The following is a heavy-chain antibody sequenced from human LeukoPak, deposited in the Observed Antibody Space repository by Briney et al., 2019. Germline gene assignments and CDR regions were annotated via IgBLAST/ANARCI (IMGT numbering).Heavy chain of an antibody. V-gene: IGHV3-74*01. CDR2: INSDGSRT. J-gene: IGHJ4*02. CDR1: GFTFSSYA. D-gene: IGHD3-22*01. CDR3: TRDQYYFDSSGLPDY. Sequence: PGGSLRLSCAASGFTFSSYAMSWVRQAPGKGLVWVSRINSDGSRTGYADSVKGRFTISRDNGKNTLYLQMNSLRAEDTAVYYCTRDQYYFDSSGLPDYWGQGTLVTVSS.